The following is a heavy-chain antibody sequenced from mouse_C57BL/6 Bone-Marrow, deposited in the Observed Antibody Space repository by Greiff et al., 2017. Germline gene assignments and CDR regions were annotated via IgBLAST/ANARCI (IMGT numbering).Heavy chain of an antibody. CDR2: ISNGGGST. J-gene: IGHJ4*01. CDR1: GFTFSDYY. Sequence: EVMLVESGGGLVQPGGSLKLSCAASGFTFSDYYMYWVRQTPEKRLEWVAYISNGGGSTYYPDTVKGRFTISRDNAKNTLSLQMSRLKSEDTAMYYCARPYGNLYYAMDYWGQGTSVTVSS. D-gene: IGHD2-1*01. CDR3: ARPYGNLYYAMDY. V-gene: IGHV5-12*01.